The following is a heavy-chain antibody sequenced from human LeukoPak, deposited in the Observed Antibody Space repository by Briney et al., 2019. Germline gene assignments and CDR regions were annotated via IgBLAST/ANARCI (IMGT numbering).Heavy chain of an antibody. V-gene: IGHV3-33*01. CDR1: GFTFSSYG. D-gene: IGHD1-1*01. J-gene: IGHJ4*02. CDR3: ARSTAGLDY. Sequence: GGSLRLSCAASGFTFSSYGMHWVRQAPGKGLEWVAVIWYDGSNKYYADSVKGRFTISRDNAKNSLYLQMSSLRAEDTAVYYCARSTAGLDYWGQGTLVTVSS. CDR2: IWYDGSNK.